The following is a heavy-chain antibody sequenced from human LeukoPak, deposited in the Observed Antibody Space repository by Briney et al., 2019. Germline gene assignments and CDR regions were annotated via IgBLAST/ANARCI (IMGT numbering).Heavy chain of an antibody. D-gene: IGHD6-19*01. V-gene: IGHV1-46*01. CDR2: INPSGGST. CDR1: GYTFTSYY. J-gene: IGHJ4*02. CDR3: AALAVAGPFDY. Sequence: ASVKVSCKASGYTFTSYYMHWVRQAPGQGLEWMGVINPSGGSTSYAQKFQGRVTMTRDTSTSTVYMELSSLRSEDTAVYYCAALAVAGPFDYWGQGTLVTVSS.